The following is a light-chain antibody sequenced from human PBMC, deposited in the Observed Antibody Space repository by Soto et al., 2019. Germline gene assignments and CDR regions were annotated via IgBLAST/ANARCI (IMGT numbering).Light chain of an antibody. V-gene: IGKV3-20*01. CDR1: QSVSSSY. CDR3: QQYGNSLSIT. Sequence: EIVLTQSPGTLSLSPGERATLSCRASQSVSSSYLAWYQQKPGQAPRLIISGASSRATGIPDRFSGSGSGTDFTLTISRLEPEDFALYYCQQYGNSLSITFGQGTRLEIK. J-gene: IGKJ5*01. CDR2: GAS.